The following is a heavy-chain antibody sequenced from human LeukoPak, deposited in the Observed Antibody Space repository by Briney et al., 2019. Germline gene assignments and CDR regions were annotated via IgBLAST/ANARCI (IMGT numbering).Heavy chain of an antibody. CDR1: GFTFSSYG. D-gene: IGHD1-26*01. Sequence: GGSLRLSCAASGFTFSSYGMHWVRQAPGKGLEWVAVISYDGSNKYYADSVKGRFTISRDNSKNTLYLQMNSLRAEDTAVYYCARGRRGSYFENDYWGQGTLVTVSS. CDR3: ARGRRGSYFENDY. J-gene: IGHJ4*02. CDR2: ISYDGSNK. V-gene: IGHV3-30*03.